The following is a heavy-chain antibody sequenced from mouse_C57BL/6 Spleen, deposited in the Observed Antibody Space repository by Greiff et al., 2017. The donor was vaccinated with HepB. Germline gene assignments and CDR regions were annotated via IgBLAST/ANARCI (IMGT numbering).Heavy chain of an antibody. J-gene: IGHJ2*01. CDR3: AREEYYYGNHFDY. D-gene: IGHD2-1*01. Sequence: VQLQQPGAELVKPGASVKLSCKASGYTFTSYWMQWVKQRPGQGLEWIGEIDPSDSYTNYNQKFKGKATLTVETSSSTAYMQLSSLTSEDSAVYYCAREEYYYGNHFDYWGQGTTLTVSS. CDR2: IDPSDSYT. V-gene: IGHV1-50*01. CDR1: GYTFTSYW.